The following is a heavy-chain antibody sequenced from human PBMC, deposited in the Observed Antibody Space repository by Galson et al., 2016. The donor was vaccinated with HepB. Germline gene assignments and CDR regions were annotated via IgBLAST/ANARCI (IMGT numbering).Heavy chain of an antibody. CDR3: AKADGIRGGYFDH. Sequence: SLRLSCAASGFTFSSYAMNWVRQVPGKGLEFISSITGSGRSTFYADSVKGRFTISRDNSKNTLYLQMSSLRDEDTAVYYCAKADGIRGGYFDHWGQGALVTVSS. CDR2: ITGSGRST. CDR1: GFTFSSYA. D-gene: IGHD3-16*01. V-gene: IGHV3-23*01. J-gene: IGHJ4*02.